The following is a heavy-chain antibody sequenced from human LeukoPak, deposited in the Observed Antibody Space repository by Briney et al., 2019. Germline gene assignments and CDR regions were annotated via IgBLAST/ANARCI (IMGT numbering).Heavy chain of an antibody. CDR3: AREDSSGWFDY. D-gene: IGHD6-19*01. V-gene: IGHV4-59*01. CDR2: VYYSGST. J-gene: IGHJ4*02. CDR1: GGSIGSYY. Sequence: KPSETLSLTCTVSGGSIGSYYWSWIRQPPGKGLEWIGYVYYSGSTDYSPSLKSRVTISVDTSKNQFSLKLNSVIAADTAVYYCAREDSSGWFDYWGQGTLVTVSS.